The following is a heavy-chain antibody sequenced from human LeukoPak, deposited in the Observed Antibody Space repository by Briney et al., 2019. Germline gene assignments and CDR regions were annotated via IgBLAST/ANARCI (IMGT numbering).Heavy chain of an antibody. J-gene: IGHJ4*02. D-gene: IGHD5-12*01. CDR2: ISGSGGST. V-gene: IGHV3-23*01. CDR1: GFTFSSYA. Sequence: GVSLRLSCAASGFTFSSYAMSWVRQAPGKGLEWVSAISGSGGSTYYADSVKGRFTISRDNSKNTLYLQMNSLRAEDTAVYYCANWGDIVAKTLDYWGQGTLVTVSS. CDR3: ANWGDIVAKTLDY.